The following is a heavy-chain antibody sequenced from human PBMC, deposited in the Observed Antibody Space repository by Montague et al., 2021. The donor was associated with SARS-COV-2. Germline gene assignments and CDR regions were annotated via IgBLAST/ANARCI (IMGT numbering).Heavy chain of an antibody. CDR1: GGSISSYY. Sequence: SETLSLTCTVSGGSISSYYWSWIRQPPGKGLEWIGYIYYSGSTNYYPSLKSPVTISLDTSKNQFSLKLNSVTAADTAVYYCARGSYGTDAFDIWGQGTMVTASS. D-gene: IGHD5-18*01. CDR3: ARGSYGTDAFDI. V-gene: IGHV4-59*01. J-gene: IGHJ3*02. CDR2: IYYSGST.